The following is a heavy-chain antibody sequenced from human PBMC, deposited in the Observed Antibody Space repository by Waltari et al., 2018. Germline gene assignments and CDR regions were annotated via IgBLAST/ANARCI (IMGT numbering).Heavy chain of an antibody. CDR2: INPNRGGT. CDR3: ARTIVGATTGWFDP. J-gene: IGHJ5*02. D-gene: IGHD1-26*01. Sequence: QVQLVQSGAEVKKPGASVKVSCKASGYTFTGYYMHWVRQAPGQGLEWMGRINPNRGGTNYAQKFQGRVTMTRDTSISTAYMELSRLRSDDTAVYYCARTIVGATTGWFDPWGQGTLVTVSS. CDR1: GYTFTGYY. V-gene: IGHV1-2*06.